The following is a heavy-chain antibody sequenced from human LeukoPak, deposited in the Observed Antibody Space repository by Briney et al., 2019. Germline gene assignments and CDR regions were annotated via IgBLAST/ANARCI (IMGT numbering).Heavy chain of an antibody. V-gene: IGHV3-7*01. CDR2: IKQDGSEK. J-gene: IGHJ4*02. D-gene: IGHD3-22*01. CDR1: GFTFSSYW. Sequence: GGSLRPSCAASGFTFSSYWMSWVRQAPGKGLEWVANIKQDGSEKYYVDSVKGRFTISRDNAKNSLYLQMNSLRAEDTAVYYCARDAYDSSGYPFDYWGQGTLVTVSS. CDR3: ARDAYDSSGYPFDY.